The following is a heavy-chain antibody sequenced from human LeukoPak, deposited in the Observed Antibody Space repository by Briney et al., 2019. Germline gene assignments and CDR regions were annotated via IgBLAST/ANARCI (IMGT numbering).Heavy chain of an antibody. D-gene: IGHD2-2*01. Sequence: SETLSLTCAVSGGSISSSNWWSWVRQPPGKGLEWIGEIYHSGSTNYNPSLKSRVTISVDTSKNQFSLKLSSVTAADTAVYYCARAPALVGYCSSTSCYQYTFDYWGQGTLVTVSS. J-gene: IGHJ4*02. CDR3: ARAPALVGYCSSTSCYQYTFDY. CDR2: IYHSGST. CDR1: GGSISSSNW. V-gene: IGHV4-4*02.